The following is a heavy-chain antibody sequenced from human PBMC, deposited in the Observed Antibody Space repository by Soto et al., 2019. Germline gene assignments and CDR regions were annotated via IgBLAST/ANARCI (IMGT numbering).Heavy chain of an antibody. CDR3: ARGVATALDY. Sequence: QVQLQQWGAGLLKPSETLSLTCAVYGGSFSGYYWSWIRQPPGKGLEWIGEINHSGSTNYNPSLKSRVTISVDTSKNQFSLKLSSVTAADTAVYYCARGVATALDYWGQGTLDTVSS. CDR1: GGSFSGYY. D-gene: IGHD5-12*01. V-gene: IGHV4-34*01. J-gene: IGHJ4*02. CDR2: INHSGST.